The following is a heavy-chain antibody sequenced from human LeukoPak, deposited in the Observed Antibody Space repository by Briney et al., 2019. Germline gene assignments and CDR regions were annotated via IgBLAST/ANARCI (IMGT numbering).Heavy chain of an antibody. CDR3: ARAFWSAFDY. J-gene: IGHJ4*02. V-gene: IGHV4-38-2*02. CDR1: GYSISSGYY. CDR2: IYHSGST. D-gene: IGHD3-3*01. Sequence: SETLSLTCTVSGYSISSGYYWGRIRQPPGKGLEWIGSIYHSGSTYYNPSLKSRVTIPVDTSKNQFSLKLSSVTAADTAVYYCARAFWSAFDYWGQGTLVTVSS.